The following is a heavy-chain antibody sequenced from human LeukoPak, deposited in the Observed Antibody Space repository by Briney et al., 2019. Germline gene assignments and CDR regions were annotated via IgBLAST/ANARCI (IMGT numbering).Heavy chain of an antibody. Sequence: GASVKVSCKASGFTFTSSAVQRVRQARGQRLEWIGWIVVGSGNTNYAQKFQERVTITRDMSTSTAYMELSSLRSEDTAVYYCAAEGSDSSGYYDYWGQGTLVTVSS. D-gene: IGHD3-22*01. CDR3: AAEGSDSSGYYDY. CDR1: GFTFTSSA. V-gene: IGHV1-58*01. J-gene: IGHJ4*02. CDR2: IVVGSGNT.